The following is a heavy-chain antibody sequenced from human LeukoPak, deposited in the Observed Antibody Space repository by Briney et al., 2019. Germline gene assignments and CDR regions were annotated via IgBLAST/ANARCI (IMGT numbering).Heavy chain of an antibody. D-gene: IGHD3-22*01. V-gene: IGHV3-23*01. J-gene: IGHJ4*02. CDR3: AKDRFNSGGYYYFDY. CDR2: ISGSGGST. Sequence: GGSLRLSCAASGFTFSRYAMSWVRQAPGKGLEWVSGISGSGGSTDYADSVKGRFTISRDNSKNTLYLQMNSLRAEDTAVYYCAKDRFNSGGYYYFDYWGQGTLVTVSS. CDR1: GFTFSRYA.